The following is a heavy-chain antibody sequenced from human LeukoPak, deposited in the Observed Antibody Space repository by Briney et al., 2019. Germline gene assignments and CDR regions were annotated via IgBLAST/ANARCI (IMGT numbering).Heavy chain of an antibody. J-gene: IGHJ4*02. Sequence: GGSLRLSCAASGFTFTTSWMSWVRQAPGKGLEWVADMNPDGSTRVYVDSVQGRFTISRDNAKNSVYLQINSPKGEDTAVYYCARDPFHGALDYWGQGTLVTVSS. V-gene: IGHV3-7*01. CDR1: GFTFTTSW. D-gene: IGHD4/OR15-4a*01. CDR2: MNPDGSTR. CDR3: ARDPFHGALDY.